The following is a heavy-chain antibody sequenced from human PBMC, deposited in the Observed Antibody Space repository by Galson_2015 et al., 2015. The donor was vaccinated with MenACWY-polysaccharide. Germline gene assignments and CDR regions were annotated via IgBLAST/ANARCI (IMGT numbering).Heavy chain of an antibody. CDR3: ARSYCNSVNCYRDFDY. CDR2: ISYDGSKK. J-gene: IGHJ4*02. Sequence: SLRLSCAASGFTFSSFALHWVRQAPGKGLQWLAVISYDGSKKYYADSVEGRFTISRDNSKDTLYLQINSLRAEDTAVYYCARSYCNSVNCYRDFDYWGQGTLVTVSS. V-gene: IGHV3-30*03. D-gene: IGHD2-2*02. CDR1: GFTFSSFA.